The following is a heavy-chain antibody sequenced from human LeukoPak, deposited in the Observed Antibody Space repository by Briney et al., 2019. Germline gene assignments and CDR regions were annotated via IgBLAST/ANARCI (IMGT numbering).Heavy chain of an antibody. V-gene: IGHV4-39*01. Sequence: TSETLSLTCTVSGGSISSRSYYWGWIRQPPGKGLEWIGSIYYTGSTDYNPSLKSRVTISVDTSKNQFSLKLSSVTAADTAVFYCASGYLITMIARRGNAFDIWGQGTMVTVSS. CDR1: GGSISSRSYY. CDR3: ASGYLITMIARRGNAFDI. D-gene: IGHD3-22*01. J-gene: IGHJ3*02. CDR2: IYYTGST.